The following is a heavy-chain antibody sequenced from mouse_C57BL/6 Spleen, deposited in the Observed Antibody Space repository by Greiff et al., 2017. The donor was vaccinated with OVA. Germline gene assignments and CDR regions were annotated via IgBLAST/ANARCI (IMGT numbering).Heavy chain of an antibody. CDR3: ARKDYDYAWFAY. CDR1: GYTFTTYP. Sequence: QVQLKQSGAELVKPGASVKMSCKASGYTFTTYPIEWMKQNHGKSLEWIGNFHPYNDDTKYNEKFKVKATLTVEKSSSTVYLELSRLTSDDSAVYYCARKDYDYAWFAYWGQGTLVTVSA. D-gene: IGHD2-4*01. J-gene: IGHJ3*01. V-gene: IGHV1-47*01. CDR2: FHPYNDDT.